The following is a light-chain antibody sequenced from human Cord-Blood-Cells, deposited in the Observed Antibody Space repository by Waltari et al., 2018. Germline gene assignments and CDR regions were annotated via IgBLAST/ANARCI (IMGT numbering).Light chain of an antibody. CDR2: GAS. J-gene: IGKJ2*01. CDR3: QQYNNWPAYT. V-gene: IGKV3-15*01. CDR1: QSVSSN. Sequence: TTQSPATLSVSPGERATPSCSASQSVSSNLAWYQQKPGQTPRLLTYGASTRATVIPARFSGSGSGTEFTLTIRSLQSEDFAVYYCQQYNNWPAYTFGQGTKLEIK.